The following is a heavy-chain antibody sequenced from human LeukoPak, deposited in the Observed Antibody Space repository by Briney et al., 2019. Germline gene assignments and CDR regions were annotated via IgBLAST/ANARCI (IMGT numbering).Heavy chain of an antibody. Sequence: SETLSLTCAVYGGSFSGYYWSWIRQPPGKGLEWIGEINHSGSTNYNPSLKSRVTISVDTSKNQFSLKLSSVTAADTAVYYCARDAGQTGVYFDYWGQGTPVTVSS. CDR1: GGSFSGYY. CDR3: ARDAGQTGVYFDY. D-gene: IGHD3-10*01. V-gene: IGHV4-34*01. J-gene: IGHJ4*02. CDR2: INHSGST.